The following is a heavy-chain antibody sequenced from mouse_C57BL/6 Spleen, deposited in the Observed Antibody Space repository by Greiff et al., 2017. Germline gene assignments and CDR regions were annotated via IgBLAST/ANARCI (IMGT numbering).Heavy chain of an antibody. CDR2: IRNKANNHAT. CDR3: TRGDLRRED. Sequence: EVQVVESGGGLVQPGGSMKLSCAASGFTFSDAWMDWVRQSPEKGLEWVAEIRNKANNHATYYAESVKGRLTIARDDCKSSVYLQMNSLRAEDTGIYYCTRGDLRREDWGQGTTLTVSS. V-gene: IGHV6-6*01. D-gene: IGHD2-12*01. CDR1: GFTFSDAW. J-gene: IGHJ2*01.